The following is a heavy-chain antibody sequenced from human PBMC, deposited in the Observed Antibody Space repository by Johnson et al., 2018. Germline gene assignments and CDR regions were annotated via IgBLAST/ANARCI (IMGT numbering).Heavy chain of an antibody. CDR3: SGLGPDAFDI. V-gene: IGHV3-66*02. J-gene: IGHJ3*02. CDR1: GFTIRSTY. CDR2: FYSGGTT. D-gene: IGHD3-16*01. Sequence: EVQLLETGGGLVQPGESLRLSCAASGFTIRSTYMTWVRQAPGKGLEWVSVFYSGGTTFYADSVKGRFTMTRDNSKNILYLHMNTLRTEDTAFYYCSGLGPDAFDIWGQGTMVTVSS.